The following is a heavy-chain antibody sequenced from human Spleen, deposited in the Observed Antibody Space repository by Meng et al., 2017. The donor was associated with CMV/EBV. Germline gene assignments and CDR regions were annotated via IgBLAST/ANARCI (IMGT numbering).Heavy chain of an antibody. J-gene: IGHJ6*02. CDR1: GGSISIYY. V-gene: IGHV4-59*01. CDR3: ARAGYYDSNGMDV. CDR2: IYYSGST. Sequence: SETLSLTCTVSGGSISIYYWSWIRQPPGKGLEWIGYIYYSGSTNYNPSLKSRVTISVDTSKNQFSLKLSSVTAADTAVYYCARAGYYDSNGMDVWGQGTTVTVSS. D-gene: IGHD3-22*01.